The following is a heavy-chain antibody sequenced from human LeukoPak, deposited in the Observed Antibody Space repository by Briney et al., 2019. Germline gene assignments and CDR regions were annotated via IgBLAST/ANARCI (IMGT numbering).Heavy chain of an antibody. CDR3: ARRRRYYYDSSGYET. V-gene: IGHV4-59*01. CDR1: GGSISSYY. J-gene: IGHJ5*02. D-gene: IGHD3-22*01. CDR2: IYYSGST. Sequence: SETLSLTCTVSGGSISSYYWSWIRQPPGKGLEWIGYIYYSGSTNYNPSLKSRVTISVDTSKNQFSLKLSSVTAADTAVYYCARRRRYYYDSSGYETWGQGTLVTVSS.